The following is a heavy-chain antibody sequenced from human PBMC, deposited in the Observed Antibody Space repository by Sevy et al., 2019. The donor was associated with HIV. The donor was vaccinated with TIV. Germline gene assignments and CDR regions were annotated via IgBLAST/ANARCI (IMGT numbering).Heavy chain of an antibody. J-gene: IGHJ4*02. CDR3: TTPSPGGWFPVY. D-gene: IGHD6-19*01. CDR2: IKSKTDGGTT. Sequence: GGSLRLSCAASGFTFSNAWMSWVRQAPGKGLEWVGRIKSKTDGGTTDYAETVKGRFTISRDNSKNTLYLHMNSLKTEDTAVYYCTTPSPGGWFPVYWGQGTLVTVSS. CDR1: GFTFSNAW. V-gene: IGHV3-15*01.